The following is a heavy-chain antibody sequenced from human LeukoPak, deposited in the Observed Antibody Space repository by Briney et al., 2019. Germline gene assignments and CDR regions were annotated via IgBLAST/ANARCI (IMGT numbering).Heavy chain of an antibody. CDR3: ARGSEDYGDKKFDY. CDR1: GGTFSSYA. Sequence: GASVKVSCKASGGTFSSYAISWVRQAPGQGLEWMGGIIPIFGTANYAQKFQGRVTITADESTSTAYMELSSLRSEDTAVYYCARGSEDYGDKKFDYWGQGTLVTVSS. V-gene: IGHV1-69*13. D-gene: IGHD4-17*01. J-gene: IGHJ4*02. CDR2: IIPIFGTA.